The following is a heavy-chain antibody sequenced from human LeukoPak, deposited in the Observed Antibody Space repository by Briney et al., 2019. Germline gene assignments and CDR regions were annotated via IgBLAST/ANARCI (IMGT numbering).Heavy chain of an antibody. CDR1: GFTFSSYA. V-gene: IGHV3-23*01. Sequence: ASLRLSCAASGFTFSSYAMSWVRQAPGKGLEWVSAISGSGGSTYYADSVKGRFTIPRDNSKNTLYLQMNSLRAEDTAVYYCAKDEPDLGAHRLQAPFDYWGQGTLVTVSS. CDR3: AKDEPDLGAHRLQAPFDY. D-gene: IGHD3-16*01. J-gene: IGHJ4*02. CDR2: ISGSGGST.